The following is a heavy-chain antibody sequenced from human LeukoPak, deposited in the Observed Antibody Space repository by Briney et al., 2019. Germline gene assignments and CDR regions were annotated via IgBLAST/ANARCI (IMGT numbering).Heavy chain of an antibody. D-gene: IGHD6-19*01. V-gene: IGHV3-9*01. CDR2: ISWNSGSI. J-gene: IGHJ4*02. Sequence: GRSLRLSCAASGFTFDDYAVHWVRQAPGKGLEWVSGISWNSGSIGYADSVKGRFTISRDNAKNSLYLQMNSLRAEDTALYYCAKARQKWLAPLDYWGQGTLVTVSS. CDR1: GFTFDDYA. CDR3: AKARQKWLAPLDY.